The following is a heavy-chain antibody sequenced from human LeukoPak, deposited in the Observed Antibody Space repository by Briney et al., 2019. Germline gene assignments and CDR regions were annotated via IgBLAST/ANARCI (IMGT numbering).Heavy chain of an antibody. V-gene: IGHV1-2*06. CDR1: GYTFTGYY. D-gene: IGHD3-22*01. CDR2: INPNSGGT. CDR3: ARDPYYDSSGYVGDELDY. J-gene: IGHJ4*02. Sequence: GASVKVSCKASGYTFTGYYMHWVRQAPGQGLEWMGRINPNSGGTNYAQKFQGRVTMTRHTSISTAYMELSRLRSDDTAVYYCARDPYYDSSGYVGDELDYWGQGTLVTVSS.